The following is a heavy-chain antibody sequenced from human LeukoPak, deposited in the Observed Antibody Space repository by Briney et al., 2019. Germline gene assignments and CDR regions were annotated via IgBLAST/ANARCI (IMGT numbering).Heavy chain of an antibody. CDR2: VSAYNGNT. D-gene: IGHD2/OR15-2a*01. CDR1: GYTLTSYG. CDR3: ARETRNIAATGYYYYGMDV. J-gene: IGHJ6*04. Sequence: ASVKVSCTASGYTLTSYGISWVRQAPGQGLEWMGWVSAYNGNTNNAQKLQGRVTMTTDTSTGTSFMELRSLRSDDTAVYYCARETRNIAATGYYYYGMDVWGKGTTVTVSS. V-gene: IGHV1-18*04.